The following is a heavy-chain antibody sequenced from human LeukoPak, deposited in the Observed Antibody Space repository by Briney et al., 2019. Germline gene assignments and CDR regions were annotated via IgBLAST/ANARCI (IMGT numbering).Heavy chain of an antibody. D-gene: IGHD6-6*01. CDR3: ARAPGIAARAAHYYYYYYMDV. CDR1: GFTFSSYS. Sequence: PGGSLRLSCAASGFTFSSYSMNWVRQAPGKGLEWVSSISSSSSYIYYADSVKGRFTISRDNAKNSLYLQMNSLRAEDTAVYYCARAPGIAARAAHYYYYYYMDVWGKGTTVTVSS. J-gene: IGHJ6*03. CDR2: ISSSSSYI. V-gene: IGHV3-21*01.